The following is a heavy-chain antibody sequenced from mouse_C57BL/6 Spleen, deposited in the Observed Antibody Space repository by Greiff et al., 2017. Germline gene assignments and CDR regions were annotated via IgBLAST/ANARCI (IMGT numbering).Heavy chain of an antibody. V-gene: IGHV1-5*01. D-gene: IGHD2-4*01. CDR3: TRSEGLYYDYDQAMDY. CDR1: GYTFTSYW. J-gene: IGHJ4*01. CDR2: IYPGNSDT. Sequence: DVQLQESGTVLARPGASVKMSCKTSGYTFTSYWMHWVKQRPGQGLEWIGAIYPGNSDTSYNQKFKGKAKLTAVTSASTAYMELSSLTNEDSAVYYCTRSEGLYYDYDQAMDYWGQGTSVTVSS.